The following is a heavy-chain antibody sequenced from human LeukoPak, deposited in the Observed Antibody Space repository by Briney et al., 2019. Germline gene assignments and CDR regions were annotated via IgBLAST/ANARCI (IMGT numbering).Heavy chain of an antibody. CDR2: IRNDGSNN. J-gene: IGHJ6*03. Sequence: QSGGSLRLSCAASGFSFSSYGMHWVRQAPGKGLEWVSFIRNDGSNNYYADSVKGRFTISRDNSKNALYLQMNSLRGDDTAVYYCVKEDASGTYYYYYHMDVWGKGTTVTVSS. V-gene: IGHV3-30*02. CDR3: VKEDASGTYYYYYHMDV. D-gene: IGHD3-10*01. CDR1: GFSFSSYG.